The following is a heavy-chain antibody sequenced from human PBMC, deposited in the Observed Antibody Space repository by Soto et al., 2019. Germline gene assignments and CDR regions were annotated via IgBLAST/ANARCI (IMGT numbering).Heavy chain of an antibody. CDR1: GFTFSSYG. Sequence: HPGGSLRLSCAASGFTFSSYGMHWVRQAPGKGQEWVAVIWYDGSNKYYADSVKGRFTISRDNSKNTLYLQMNSLRAEDMAVYYCAIDDLAVAGRKKLDYWGQGTLVTVSS. CDR2: IWYDGSNK. J-gene: IGHJ4*02. CDR3: AIDDLAVAGRKKLDY. D-gene: IGHD6-19*01. V-gene: IGHV3-33*01.